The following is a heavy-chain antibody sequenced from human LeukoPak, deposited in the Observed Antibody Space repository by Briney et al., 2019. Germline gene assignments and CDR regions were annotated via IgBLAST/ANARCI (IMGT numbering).Heavy chain of an antibody. Sequence: SETLSLTCTVSGGSISSSSYYWGWIRQSPGKGLEWIGSIYYSGSTYYNPSLKSRVTISVDTSKNQFSLKLSSVTAADTAMYYCARQTGSGLFTLPGGQGTLVTVSS. J-gene: IGHJ4*02. V-gene: IGHV4-39*01. CDR3: ARQTGSGLFTLP. CDR1: GGSISSSSYY. D-gene: IGHD3/OR15-3a*01. CDR2: IYYSGST.